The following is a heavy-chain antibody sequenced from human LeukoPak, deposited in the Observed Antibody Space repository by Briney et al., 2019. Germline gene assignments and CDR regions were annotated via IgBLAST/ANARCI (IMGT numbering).Heavy chain of an antibody. Sequence: ASVKVSFKASGYTFTNYGITWVRQAPGQGLEWMGWISGYNGNTNYAQKFQARVTMTTDTSTSTAYMELRSLRSDDTAVYYCARAYHSDRQAYSSGWYLDYWGQGTLVTVSS. D-gene: IGHD6-19*01. CDR2: ISGYNGNT. CDR3: ARAYHSDRQAYSSGWYLDY. V-gene: IGHV1-18*01. CDR1: GYTFTNYG. J-gene: IGHJ4*02.